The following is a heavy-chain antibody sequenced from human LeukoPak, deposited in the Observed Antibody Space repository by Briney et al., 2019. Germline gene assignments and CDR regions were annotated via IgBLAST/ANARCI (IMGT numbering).Heavy chain of an antibody. CDR1: GGSFSSYY. J-gene: IGHJ4*02. V-gene: IGHV4-34*01. CDR3: ARGGSGYNPARKDY. D-gene: IGHD5-12*01. CDR2: INHSGST. Sequence: SETLSLTCAVYGGSFSSYYWSWIRQPPGKGLEWIGEINHSGSTNYNPSLKSRVTISVDTSKNQFSLKLSSVTAADTAVYYCARGGSGYNPARKDYWGQGTLVTVSS.